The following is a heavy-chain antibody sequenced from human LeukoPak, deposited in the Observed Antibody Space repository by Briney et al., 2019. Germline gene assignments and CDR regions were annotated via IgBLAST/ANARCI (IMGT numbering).Heavy chain of an antibody. CDR1: GFTFSSYS. CDR2: ISSSSSYI. Sequence: GGSLRLSCAASGFTFSSYSMTWVRQAPGKGLEWVSSISSSSSYIYYADSVKGRFTISRDNAKNSLYLQMNSLRAEDTAVYYCARARRVRGNPGYFDYWGQGTLVTVSS. V-gene: IGHV3-21*01. D-gene: IGHD3-10*01. J-gene: IGHJ4*02. CDR3: ARARRVRGNPGYFDY.